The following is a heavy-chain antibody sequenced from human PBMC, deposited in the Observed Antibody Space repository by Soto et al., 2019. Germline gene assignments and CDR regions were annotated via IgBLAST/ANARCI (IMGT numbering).Heavy chain of an antibody. J-gene: IGHJ4*02. CDR2: IYYSGST. D-gene: IGHD5-18*01. CDR3: ARRTYSNGFFDY. Sequence: PSETLSLTCTVSGGSISISRYYLGWIRQPPGKGLEWIGSIYYSGSTYYNPSLKSRLTISVDTSKNQFSLKLSSVTAADKAVYFCARRTYSNGFFDYWGQGTMVTVSS. V-gene: IGHV4-39*01. CDR1: GGSISISRYY.